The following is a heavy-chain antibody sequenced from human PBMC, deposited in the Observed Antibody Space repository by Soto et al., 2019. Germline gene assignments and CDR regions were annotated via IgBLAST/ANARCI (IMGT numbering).Heavy chain of an antibody. D-gene: IGHD5-12*01. CDR2: TSISGGTI. CDR1: GFTVSSYE. CDR3: TKEKSVINSGYDAFDI. Sequence: PGGSLRLSCAASGFTVSSYEMDWVHQAPGKGLEWVAYTSISGGTIYYGDSVEGRFTISRDNADNSLYLQMNSLRAEDTAVYYCTKEKSVINSGYDAFDIWGRGTVVTVSS. V-gene: IGHV3-48*03. J-gene: IGHJ3*02.